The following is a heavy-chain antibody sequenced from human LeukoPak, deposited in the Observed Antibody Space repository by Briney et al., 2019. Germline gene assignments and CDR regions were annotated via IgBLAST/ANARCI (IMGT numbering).Heavy chain of an antibody. CDR2: ITSNGDKT. J-gene: IGHJ4*02. CDR3: AGGGATTLFDY. V-gene: IGHV3-64*01. Sequence: GGSLRLSCAASGFTFSSYAMHWVRQAPGKGLEYVSAITSNGDKTYYGNSVKGRFTISRDNSKNTLYLQMGSLRIEDMAVYYCAGGGATTLFDYWGQGTLVTVSS. D-gene: IGHD1-26*01. CDR1: GFTFSSYA.